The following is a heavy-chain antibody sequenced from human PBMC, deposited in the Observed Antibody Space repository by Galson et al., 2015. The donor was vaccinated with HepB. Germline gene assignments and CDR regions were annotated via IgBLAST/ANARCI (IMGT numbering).Heavy chain of an antibody. Sequence: SLRLSCAASGFTFSGSAMHWVRQASGKGLEWVGRIRSKANSYATAYAASVKGRFTISRDDSKNTAYLQMNSLKTEDTAVYYCTRFSQQLVGDYWGQGTLVTVSS. J-gene: IGHJ4*02. CDR2: IRSKANSYAT. D-gene: IGHD6-13*01. V-gene: IGHV3-73*01. CDR1: GFTFSGSA. CDR3: TRFSQQLVGDY.